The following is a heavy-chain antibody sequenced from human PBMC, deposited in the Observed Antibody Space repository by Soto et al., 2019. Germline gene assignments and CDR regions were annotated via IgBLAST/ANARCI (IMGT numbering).Heavy chain of an antibody. V-gene: IGHV3-23*01. CDR3: AHPRGYGVLDAVDI. CDR2: ISSSGDST. D-gene: IGHD4-17*01. J-gene: IGHJ3*02. CDR1: GFIFSTYA. Sequence: EVQLLESGGGLVQPGGSLRLSCAASGFIFSTYAMNWVGQAPGKGLEWVSAISSSGDSTYYAESVRGRFTISRDNSINTLDLQMSRLRTEDTAVYYCAHPRGYGVLDAVDIWGQGTMVTVSS.